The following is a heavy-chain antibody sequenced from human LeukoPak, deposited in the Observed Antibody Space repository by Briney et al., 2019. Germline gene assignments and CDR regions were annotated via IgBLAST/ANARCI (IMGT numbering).Heavy chain of an antibody. CDR1: GYSFASFW. CDR3: ASIIVAAAGRGYYYYGMDV. J-gene: IGHJ6*02. V-gene: IGHV5-51*01. CDR2: IYPGDSDT. D-gene: IGHD6-13*01. Sequence: GESLKISCKGSGYSFASFWIGWVRPMPGKGLEWMGIIYPGDSDTRYSPSFQGQVTISADKSISTTYVQWSSLKASDTAMYYCASIIVAAAGRGYYYYGMDVWGQGTTVTVSS.